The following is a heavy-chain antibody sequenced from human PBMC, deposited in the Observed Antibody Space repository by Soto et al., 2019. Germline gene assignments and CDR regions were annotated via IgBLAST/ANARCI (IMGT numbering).Heavy chain of an antibody. Sequence: SETLSLTCTVSGAYVSDFSWSWIRQPAGKGLEWIGRITVNGITQYTPSFRSRVTMSMDTSRNQFSLNLQSATAADTALYYCARESGENWTYEAHWGQGTLVTVSS. CDR3: ARESGENWTYEAH. CDR1: GAYVSDFS. V-gene: IGHV4-4*07. J-gene: IGHJ1*01. CDR2: ITVNGIT. D-gene: IGHD1-7*01.